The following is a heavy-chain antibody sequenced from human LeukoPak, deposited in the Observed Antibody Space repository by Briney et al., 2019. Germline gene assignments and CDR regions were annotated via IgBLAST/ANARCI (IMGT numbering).Heavy chain of an antibody. V-gene: IGHV4-59*01. Sequence: SETLSLTCTVSGGSISSYYWSWIRQPPGKGLEWIGYIYYSGSTNYNPSLKSRVTISVDTSKNQFSLKLSSVTAADTAVYYCARDYSNLNYYYYYMDVWGKGTTVTVSS. J-gene: IGHJ6*03. CDR3: ARDYSNLNYYYYYMDV. CDR2: IYYSGST. D-gene: IGHD4-11*01. CDR1: GGSISSYY.